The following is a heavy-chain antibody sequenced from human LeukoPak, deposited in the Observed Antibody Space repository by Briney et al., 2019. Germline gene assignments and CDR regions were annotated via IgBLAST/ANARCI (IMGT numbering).Heavy chain of an antibody. D-gene: IGHD1-26*01. J-gene: IGHJ4*02. CDR3: ARLGVVGATGVDY. Sequence: ASVKVSCKASGGTFTSYYMHWVRQTPGQGLEWMGIINPSGGRTSSAQTFQGRVTMTRDTSTSTVYMELSSLRSEDTAVYYCARLGVVGATGVDYWGQGTLVTVSS. CDR2: INPSGGRT. V-gene: IGHV1-46*01. CDR1: GGTFTSYY.